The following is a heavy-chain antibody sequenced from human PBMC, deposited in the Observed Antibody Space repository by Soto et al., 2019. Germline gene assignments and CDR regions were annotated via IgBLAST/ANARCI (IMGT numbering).Heavy chain of an antibody. J-gene: IGHJ6*04. CDR1: GFPVDTNY. Sequence: EVQLVESGGGLVQPGESLRLSCAASGFPVDTNYMTWVRQAPGKGLEWVSVMYSDGTPYYADSVKGRFTISRDSSKNTLYLQLNSLSAEDKAVYYCARGYGGYYGSGRLDVWGKGTTVTVSS. D-gene: IGHD3-10*01. V-gene: IGHV3-66*01. CDR2: MYSDGTP. CDR3: ARGYGGYYGSGRLDV.